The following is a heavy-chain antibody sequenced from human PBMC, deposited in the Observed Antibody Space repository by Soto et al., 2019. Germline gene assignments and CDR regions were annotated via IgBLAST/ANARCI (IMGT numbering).Heavy chain of an antibody. D-gene: IGHD1-7*01. Sequence: PSQTLSLTCVISGDSVSSNSAAWNWIRQSPSRGLEWLGRTYYRSRWYNDYAVSVRSRITVNADTSNNQFSLHLNSVTPEDTAVYYCAGTSSLQRYYMDVWDKGTTVTVSS. J-gene: IGHJ6*03. CDR3: AGTSSLQRYYMDV. CDR1: GDSVSSNSAA. CDR2: TYYRSRWYN. V-gene: IGHV6-1*01.